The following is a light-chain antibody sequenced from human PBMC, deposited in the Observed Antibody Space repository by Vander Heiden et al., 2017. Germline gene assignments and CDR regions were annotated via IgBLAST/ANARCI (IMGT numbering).Light chain of an antibody. Sequence: SALTQPASVSGSLGQSITISCTQTSSDVDIYNLVSWYQHHPGKVPKLLIYEGTQRPSGVSARFSGSRSGNTASLTVSGLQAEDEADYYCCSYAGSTVVFGGGTKLTVL. CDR3: CSYAGSTVV. CDR2: EGT. V-gene: IGLV2-23*01. CDR1: SSDVDIYNL. J-gene: IGLJ2*01.